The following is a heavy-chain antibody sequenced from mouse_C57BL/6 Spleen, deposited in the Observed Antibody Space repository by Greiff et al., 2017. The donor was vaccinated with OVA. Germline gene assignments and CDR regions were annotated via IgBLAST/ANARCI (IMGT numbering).Heavy chain of an antibody. D-gene: IGHD1-1*01. Sequence: QVQLQQSGAELARPGASVKLSCKASGYTFTSYGISWVKQRTGQGLEWIGEIYPRSGNTYYNEKFKGKATLTADKSSSTAYMELRSLTSEDSAVYFCARGDYGSSYVEDYAMDYWGQGTSVTVSS. V-gene: IGHV1-81*01. CDR2: IYPRSGNT. J-gene: IGHJ4*01. CDR1: GYTFTSYG. CDR3: ARGDYGSSYVEDYAMDY.